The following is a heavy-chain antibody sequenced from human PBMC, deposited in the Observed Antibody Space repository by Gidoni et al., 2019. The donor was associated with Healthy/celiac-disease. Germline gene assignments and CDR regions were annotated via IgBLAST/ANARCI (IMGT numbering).Heavy chain of an antibody. CDR2: IYYSGST. CDR3: ARQRWDPSWFDP. D-gene: IGHD1-26*01. J-gene: IGHJ5*02. Sequence: QVQLQESGPGLVKPSETLSLTCTVSGGSISSYYWSWIRQPPGKGLEWIGYIYYSGSTNYNPSLKSRVTISVDTSKNQFSLKLSSVTAADTAVYYCARQRWDPSWFDPWGQGTLVTVSS. CDR1: GGSISSYY. V-gene: IGHV4-59*08.